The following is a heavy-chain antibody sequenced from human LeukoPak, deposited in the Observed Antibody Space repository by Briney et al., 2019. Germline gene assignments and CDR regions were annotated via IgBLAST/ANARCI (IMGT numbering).Heavy chain of an antibody. J-gene: IGHJ4*02. CDR2: INWNSDSI. Sequence: GGSLRLSCAVSGFTFDDYAMHWVRHVPGKGLEWVSGINWNSDSIGYADSVKGRFTTSRDNAKNSLYLQMNSLRAEDTALYYCATSSREGEDSSGWASFDYWGQGTLVTVSS. CDR1: GFTFDDYA. D-gene: IGHD6-19*01. V-gene: IGHV3-9*01. CDR3: ATSSREGEDSSGWASFDY.